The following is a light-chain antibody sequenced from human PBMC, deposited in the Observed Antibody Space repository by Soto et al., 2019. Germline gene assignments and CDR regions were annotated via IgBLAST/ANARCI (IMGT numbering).Light chain of an antibody. J-gene: IGLJ2*01. CDR1: SSNIGNNY. CDR2: DNN. V-gene: IGLV1-51*01. Sequence: QSVLTQPPSVSAAPGQKVTISCSGSSSNIGNNYVSWYQQLPGTAPKLLIYDNNKRPSGIPDRFSGSNSGTSATLGITGLQTGDEADYYCGTWDSSPSAVFGGGTKLTVL. CDR3: GTWDSSPSAV.